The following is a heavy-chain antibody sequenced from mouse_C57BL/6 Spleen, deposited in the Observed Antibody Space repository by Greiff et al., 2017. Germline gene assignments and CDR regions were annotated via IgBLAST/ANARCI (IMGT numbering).Heavy chain of an antibody. V-gene: IGHV5-16*01. J-gene: IGHJ3*01. D-gene: IGHD1-1*01. Sequence: EVMLVESEGGLVQPGSSMKLSCTASGFTFSDYYMAWVRQVPEKGLEWVANINYDGSSTYYLDSLKSRFIISRDNAKNILYLQMSSLKSEDTATYYCARATDYGSSYWFAYWGQGTLVTVSA. CDR2: INYDGSST. CDR1: GFTFSDYY. CDR3: ARATDYGSSYWFAY.